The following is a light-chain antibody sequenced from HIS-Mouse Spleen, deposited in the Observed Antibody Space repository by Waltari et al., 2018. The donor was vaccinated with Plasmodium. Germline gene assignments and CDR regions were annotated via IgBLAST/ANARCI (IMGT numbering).Light chain of an antibody. CDR1: SSNIGSNY. Sequence: QSVLTQPPSASGTPGQRVTISCSGSSSNIGSNYVYWYQQLPGTAPKLLIYRNNPRPSGGPDRFSGSKSGTSAALAISGLRSEDEADYYCAAWDDSLGVVFGGGTKLTVL. J-gene: IGLJ2*01. CDR3: AAWDDSLGVV. V-gene: IGLV1-47*01. CDR2: RNN.